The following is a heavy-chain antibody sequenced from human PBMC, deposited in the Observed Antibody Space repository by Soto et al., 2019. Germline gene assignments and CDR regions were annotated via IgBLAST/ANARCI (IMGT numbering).Heavy chain of an antibody. J-gene: IGHJ5*02. V-gene: IGHV4-59*08. CDR2: VYYSGRT. CDR3: ARQNGGFGVGATAWFDP. Sequence: QVQLQESGPGLVKPSETLSLTCIVSGGSINTYYWSWIRQPPGKGLEWIVYVYYSGRTNYNPSPTSRVPRSMDTSKNQFYLKLTSVTAADTAMYYCARQNGGFGVGATAWFDPWGQGALVTVSS. CDR1: GGSINTYY. D-gene: IGHD1-26*01.